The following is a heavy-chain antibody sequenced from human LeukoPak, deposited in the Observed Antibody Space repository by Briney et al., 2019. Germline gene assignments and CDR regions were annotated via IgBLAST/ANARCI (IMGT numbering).Heavy chain of an antibody. CDR1: GGSISSYY. D-gene: IGHD5-18*01. CDR3: ASEVAGIQLFDY. V-gene: IGHV4-59*01. J-gene: IGHJ4*02. CDR2: IHYSGST. Sequence: SGTLSLTRTVSGGSISSYYWSWVGQPPGKGLEWIGTIHYSGSTKNTPSLQRRVTLSVDTSNNQFSLMLISVTAADTAVYYCASEVAGIQLFDYWGQGTLVTVSS.